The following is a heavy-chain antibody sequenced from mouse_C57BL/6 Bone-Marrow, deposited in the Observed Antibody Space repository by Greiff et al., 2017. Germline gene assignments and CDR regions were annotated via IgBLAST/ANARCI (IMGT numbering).Heavy chain of an antibody. V-gene: IGHV1-53*01. D-gene: IGHD1-1*01. CDR2: INPSNGGT. Sequence: VQLQQSGTELVKPGASVKLSCKASGYTFTSYWMHWVKQRPGQGLEWIGNINPSNGGTNYNEKFKSKATLTVDKSSSTAYMQLSSLTSEDSAVYYCARGGGSSFYYYAMDYWGQGTSVTVSS. J-gene: IGHJ4*01. CDR3: ARGGGSSFYYYAMDY. CDR1: GYTFTSYW.